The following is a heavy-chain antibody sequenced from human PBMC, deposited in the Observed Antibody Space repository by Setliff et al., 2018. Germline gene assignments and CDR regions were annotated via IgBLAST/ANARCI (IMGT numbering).Heavy chain of an antibody. CDR2: IYTSGST. Sequence: SETLSLTCTVSGGSISSYYWSWIRQPAGKGLEWIGRIYTSGSTNYNPSLKSRVTISLDTSKNQFSPKLTSVTAADTAVYYCAGGRRYDYGWDFDYWGQGTLVTVSS. CDR3: AGGRRYDYGWDFDY. J-gene: IGHJ4*02. CDR1: GGSISSYY. D-gene: IGHD4-17*01. V-gene: IGHV4-4*07.